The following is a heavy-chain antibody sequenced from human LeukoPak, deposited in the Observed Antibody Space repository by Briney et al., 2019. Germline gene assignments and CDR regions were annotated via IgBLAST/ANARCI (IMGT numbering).Heavy chain of an antibody. CDR3: ARGGYGDYFGYYYYGMDV. CDR2: IYHSGST. J-gene: IGHJ6*02. V-gene: IGHV4-30-2*01. CDR1: GGSISSGGYS. D-gene: IGHD4-17*01. Sequence: SETLSLTCAVSGGSISSGGYSWSWIRQPPGKGLEWIGYIYHSGSTYYNPSLKSRVTISVDRSKNQFSLKLSSVTAADTAVYYCARGGYGDYFGYYYYGMDVWGQGTTVTVSS.